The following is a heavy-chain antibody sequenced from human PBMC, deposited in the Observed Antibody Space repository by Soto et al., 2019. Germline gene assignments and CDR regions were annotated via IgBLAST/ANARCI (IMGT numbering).Heavy chain of an antibody. Sequence: QVQLVQSGAEVKRPGSSVKVSCKASGDTFNFYSINWVRQAPGLGLEWMGRVNPILTMSNYAQRFQGRVTMTADKSTSTRYMELRGLISEDTAIYYCATSYGSGYRAFDYWGQGALVTVSS. CDR3: ATSYGSGYRAFDY. CDR1: GDTFNFYS. D-gene: IGHD3-16*02. V-gene: IGHV1-69*04. CDR2: VNPILTMS. J-gene: IGHJ4*02.